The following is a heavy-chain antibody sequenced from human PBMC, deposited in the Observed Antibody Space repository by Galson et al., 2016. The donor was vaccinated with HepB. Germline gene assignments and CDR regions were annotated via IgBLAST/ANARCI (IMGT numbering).Heavy chain of an antibody. Sequence: ETLSLTCTVSGGSIISCYWSWIRQSPGKGLECIGYIYYSGSTNYNPSLNSRATMSVDTAKNQFSLKLYSVTAADTALYYCARDMVRDSSSYYYYYGLDVWGQGTTVTVSS. J-gene: IGHJ6*02. CDR2: IYYSGST. CDR3: ARDMVRDSSSYYYYYGLDV. CDR1: GGSIISCY. D-gene: IGHD6-6*01. V-gene: IGHV4-59*12.